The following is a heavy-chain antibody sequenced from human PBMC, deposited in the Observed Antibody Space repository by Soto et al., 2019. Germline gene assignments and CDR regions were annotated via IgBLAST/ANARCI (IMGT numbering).Heavy chain of an antibody. V-gene: IGHV4-59*01. CDR1: GGSISSYY. J-gene: IGHJ6*02. CDR3: ARADPDYYYYGMDV. Sequence: SETLSLTXTVSGGSISSYYWSWIRQPPGKGLEWIGYIYYSGSTNYNPSLKSRVTISVDTSKNQFSLKLSSVTAADTAVYYCARADPDYYYYGMDVWGQGTTVTVSS. CDR2: IYYSGST.